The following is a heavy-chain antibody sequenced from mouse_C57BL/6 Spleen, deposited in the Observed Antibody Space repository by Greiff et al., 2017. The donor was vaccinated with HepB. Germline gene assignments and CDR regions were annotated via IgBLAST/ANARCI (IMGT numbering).Heavy chain of an antibody. CDR3: AREEGYYSNHWGFAY. CDR1: GYSFTDYN. CDR2: INPNYGTT. V-gene: IGHV1-39*01. Sequence: EVQLVESGPELVKPGASVKISCKASGYSFTDYNMNWVKQSNGKSLEWIGVINPNYGTTSYNQKFKGKATLTVDQSSSTAYMQLNSLTSEDSAVYYCAREEGYYSNHWGFAYWGQGTLVTVSA. D-gene: IGHD2-5*01. J-gene: IGHJ3*01.